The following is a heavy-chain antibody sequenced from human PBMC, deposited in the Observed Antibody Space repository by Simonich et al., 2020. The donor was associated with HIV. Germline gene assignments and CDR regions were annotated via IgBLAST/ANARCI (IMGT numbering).Heavy chain of an antibody. J-gene: IGHJ6*02. Sequence: QVQLVQSGAEVKKPVASVKVSCKASGYTFTGYYMHWVRQAPGQGLEWRGRTNPNSGGTNYAQKLQGRVTMTRDTSISTAYMELSRLRSDDTAVYYCARDFGDSYGPSGGMDVWGQGTTVTVSS. CDR3: ARDFGDSYGPSGGMDV. D-gene: IGHD5-18*01. CDR1: GYTFTGYY. V-gene: IGHV1-2*06. CDR2: TNPNSGGT.